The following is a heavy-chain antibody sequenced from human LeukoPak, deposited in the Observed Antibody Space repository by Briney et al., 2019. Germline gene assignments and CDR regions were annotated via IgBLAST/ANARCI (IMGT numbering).Heavy chain of an antibody. CDR1: GGSINTPNYY. V-gene: IGHV4-39*07. D-gene: IGHD6-13*01. Sequence: SETLSLTCTVSGGSINTPNYYWGWLRQTPGKGLEWIGNIFYSGGTYYSPSLTSRVTISLDTSRNQFSLKLNSVTAADTAVYYCARGVIAAGGNDFDYWGQGTLVTVSS. J-gene: IGHJ4*02. CDR3: ARGVIAAGGNDFDY. CDR2: IFYSGGT.